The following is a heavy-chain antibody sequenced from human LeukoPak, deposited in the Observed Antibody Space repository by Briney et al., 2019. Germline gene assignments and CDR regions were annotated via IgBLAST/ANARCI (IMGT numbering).Heavy chain of an antibody. CDR1: GDTLTELS. Sequence: ASVKVSCMVSGDTLTELSMHWVRQDPGKGLEWMGGFHPEDSETVYAQKFQRRVTMTEDTSTGTAYMELSSLRSEDTAVYYCATGKIYCSSTSCSGDYWGQGTLVTVSS. CDR2: FHPEDSET. D-gene: IGHD2-2*01. CDR3: ATGKIYCSSTSCSGDY. J-gene: IGHJ4*02. V-gene: IGHV1-24*01.